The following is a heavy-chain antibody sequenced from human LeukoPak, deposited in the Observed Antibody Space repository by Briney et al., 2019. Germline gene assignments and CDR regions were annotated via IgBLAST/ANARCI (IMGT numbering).Heavy chain of an antibody. CDR2: IYYSGST. D-gene: IGHD6-13*01. CDR1: GGSFSVPDYY. J-gene: IGHJ4*02. V-gene: IGHV4-39*01. CDR3: ARPSYGSNWYFED. Sequence: PSETLSLTCTVSGGSFSVPDYYWGWIRQPPGKGLEWIGTIYYSGSTYYNPSLKSRVTMSVDTSKNQFSLHLSSVTAADTAVYYCARPSYGSNWYFEDWGQGTPVTVSS.